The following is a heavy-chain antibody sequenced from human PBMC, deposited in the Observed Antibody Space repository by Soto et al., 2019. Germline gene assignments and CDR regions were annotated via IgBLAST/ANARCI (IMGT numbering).Heavy chain of an antibody. Sequence: GASVKVSCKASGYTFTSYAMHWVRQAPGQRLEWMGWINAGNGNTKYSQKFQGRVTITRDTSASTAYMELSRLRSDDTAVYYCARGGQLWFPAFDYWGQGTLVTVS. J-gene: IGHJ4*02. CDR3: ARGGQLWFPAFDY. CDR2: INAGNGNT. V-gene: IGHV1-3*01. D-gene: IGHD3-10*01. CDR1: GYTFTSYA.